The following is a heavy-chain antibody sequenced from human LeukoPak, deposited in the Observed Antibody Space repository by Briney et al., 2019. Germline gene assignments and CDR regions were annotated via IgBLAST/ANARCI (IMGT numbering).Heavy chain of an antibody. CDR1: GGSISSYY. V-gene: IGHV4-59*01. CDR3: AGGDSSSWYRFFDY. D-gene: IGHD6-13*01. Sequence: SETLSLTCTVSGGSISSYYWSWIRQPPGKGLEWIGYIYYSGSTNYNPSLKSRVTISVDTSKNQFSLKLSSVTAADTAVYYCAGGDSSSWYRFFDYWGQGILVTVSS. CDR2: IYYSGST. J-gene: IGHJ4*02.